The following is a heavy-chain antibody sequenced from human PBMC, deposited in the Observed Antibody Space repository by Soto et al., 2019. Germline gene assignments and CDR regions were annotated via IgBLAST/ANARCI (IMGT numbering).Heavy chain of an antibody. CDR2: IIPIFGTA. Sequence: GASVKVSCKASGGTFSSYAISWVRQAPGQGLEWMGGIIPIFGTANYAQKFQGRVTITADESTSTAYMELSSLRSEDTAVYYCARARADSSSWYDIDYWGQGTLVTSPQ. CDR3: ARARADSSSWYDIDY. J-gene: IGHJ4*02. V-gene: IGHV1-69*13. CDR1: GGTFSSYA. D-gene: IGHD6-13*01.